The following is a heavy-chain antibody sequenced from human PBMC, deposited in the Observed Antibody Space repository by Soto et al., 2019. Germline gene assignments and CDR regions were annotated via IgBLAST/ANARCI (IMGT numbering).Heavy chain of an antibody. Sequence: GGSLRLSCAASGFTFSTYDMNWVRQAPGKGLEWIAYISSSSRTIYYADSVKGRFTISRDNVGHSLFLQTSSLRDEDTAVYYCASLPYYYDALSWRPGTQVTVSS. D-gene: IGHD3-22*01. V-gene: IGHV3-48*02. CDR3: ASLPYYYDALS. J-gene: IGHJ5*02. CDR1: GFTFSTYD. CDR2: ISSSSRTI.